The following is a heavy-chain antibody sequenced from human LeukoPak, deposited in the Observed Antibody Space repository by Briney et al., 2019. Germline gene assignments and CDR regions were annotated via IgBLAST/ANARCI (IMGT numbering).Heavy chain of an antibody. J-gene: IGHJ3*02. CDR2: IKQGGSEK. D-gene: IGHD6-13*01. Sequence: GGSLRLSCAASGFTFSSYWMSWVRQAPGKGLEWVANIKQGGSEKYYVDSVKGRFTISRDNAKNSLYLQTNSLRAEDTAVYYCAKIGAAGNAFDIWGQGTMVTVSS. V-gene: IGHV3-7*01. CDR3: AKIGAAGNAFDI. CDR1: GFTFSSYW.